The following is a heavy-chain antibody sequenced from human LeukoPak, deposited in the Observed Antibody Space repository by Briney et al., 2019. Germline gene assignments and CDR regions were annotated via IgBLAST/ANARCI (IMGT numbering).Heavy chain of an antibody. CDR1: GDSVSNYNA. V-gene: IGHV6-1*01. CDR3: ARDLYYYDRNGYLNGFDL. CDR2: TFYRSRWYN. Sequence: SRTLSLTCGISGDSVSNYNAWNWVRQSPSRGLQWRGWTFYRSRWYNTYAVSVKSRIVINADASKNLFSLQLNSVTPEDTAVYCARDLYYYDRNGYLNGFDLWGQGTVVIVSS. D-gene: IGHD3-22*01. J-gene: IGHJ3*01.